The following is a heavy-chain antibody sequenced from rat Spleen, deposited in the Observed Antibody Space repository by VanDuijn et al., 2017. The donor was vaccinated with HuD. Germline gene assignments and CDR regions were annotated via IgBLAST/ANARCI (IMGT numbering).Heavy chain of an antibody. Sequence: EVQLVESGGGLVQPGRSMKLSCAASGFIFSNYGMAWVRQAPENGIEWLAYINTDSSRTHYAETVKGRFTISRDNAKNTVDMQLSSLRSEDTAMYFCARESTWERYFDYWGQGVMVTVSS. CDR3: ARESTWERYFDY. D-gene: IGHD5-1*01. CDR2: INTDSSRT. CDR1: GFIFSNYG. J-gene: IGHJ2*01. V-gene: IGHV5-43*01.